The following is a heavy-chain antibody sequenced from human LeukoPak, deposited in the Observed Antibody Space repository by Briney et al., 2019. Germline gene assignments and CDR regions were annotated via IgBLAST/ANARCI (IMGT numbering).Heavy chain of an antibody. D-gene: IGHD6-13*01. CDR2: ISYDGSNK. Sequence: PGGSLRLSCAASGFTFSSYAMHWVRQAPGKGLEWVAVISYDGSNKYYADSVKGRFTISRDNSKNTLYLQMNSLRAEDTAVYYCARDYSSSWYGREYYYYMDVWGKGTTVTVSS. J-gene: IGHJ6*03. V-gene: IGHV3-30*04. CDR3: ARDYSSSWYGREYYYYMDV. CDR1: GFTFSSYA.